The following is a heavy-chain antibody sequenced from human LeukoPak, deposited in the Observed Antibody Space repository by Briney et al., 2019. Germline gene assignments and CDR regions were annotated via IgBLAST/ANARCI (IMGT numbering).Heavy chain of an antibody. CDR2: ISGSGGST. Sequence: GGSLRLSCAASGFAFSSYAMSWVRQAPGKGLEWVSAISGSGGSTYYADSVKGRFTISRDNSKNTLYLQMNSLRAEDTAVYYCAKLVVRGGARGTYYFDYWGQGTLVTVSS. V-gene: IGHV3-23*01. J-gene: IGHJ4*02. D-gene: IGHD3-10*01. CDR1: GFAFSSYA. CDR3: AKLVVRGGARGTYYFDY.